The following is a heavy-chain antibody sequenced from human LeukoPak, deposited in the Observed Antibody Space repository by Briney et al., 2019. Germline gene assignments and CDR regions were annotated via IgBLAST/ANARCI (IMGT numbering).Heavy chain of an antibody. D-gene: IGHD3-22*01. V-gene: IGHV3-23*01. J-gene: IGHJ3*02. CDR2: VSGSGHTT. Sequence: GGSLRLSCAASAFTFSNYAMSWVRQAPGKGLEWVSAVSGSGHTTYYADSVKGRFTISRDNSKNTLFLQMNSLRAEDAAVYYCAKVRMITMIAYDAFDIWGQGTMVTVSS. CDR1: AFTFSNYA. CDR3: AKVRMITMIAYDAFDI.